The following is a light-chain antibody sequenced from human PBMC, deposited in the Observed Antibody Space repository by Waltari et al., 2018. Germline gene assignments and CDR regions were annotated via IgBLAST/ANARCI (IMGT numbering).Light chain of an antibody. V-gene: IGKV3-11*01. CDR2: DVS. CDR1: QSVSSD. CDR3: QQRSNWPPT. Sequence: EIVLTQFPATLSLSLGERATLSCKTSQSVSSDLAWYQQKPGQAPRLLMYDVSNRATGIPARFSGSGSGTDFTLTISSLEPEDFAVYYCQQRSNWPPTFGQGTKVEIK. J-gene: IGKJ1*01.